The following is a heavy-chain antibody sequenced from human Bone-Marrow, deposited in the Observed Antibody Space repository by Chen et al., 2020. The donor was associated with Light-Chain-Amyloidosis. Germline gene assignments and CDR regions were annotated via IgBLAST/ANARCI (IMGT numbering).Heavy chain of an antibody. Sequence: GQVGESGGGVVQPGGSLRHSCVGSGVTFSNYAITWVRQAPGKGLEWVSFARGGDGPTYYADSVRGRFTIYRDNSKNTMYLQMNSLRAEDTAVYYCAKDRCTSISCSDFDYWGQGTLVTVSS. V-gene: IGHV3-23*04. CDR2: ARGGDGPT. CDR1: GVTFSNYA. CDR3: AKDRCTSISCSDFDY. D-gene: IGHD2-2*01. J-gene: IGHJ4*02.